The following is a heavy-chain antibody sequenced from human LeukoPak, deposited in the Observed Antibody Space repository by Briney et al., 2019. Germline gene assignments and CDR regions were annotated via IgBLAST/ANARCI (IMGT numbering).Heavy chain of an antibody. V-gene: IGHV3-21*01. CDR1: RFTFSSYS. J-gene: IGHJ6*02. D-gene: IGHD3-10*01. CDR2: ISSSSSYI. Sequence: GWSLRLSCPASRFTFSSYSMNWLRQAPGKGLEWVSSISSSSSYIYYADSVKGRFTISRDNSKNSLYLQMNSLRAEDTAVYYCARDATMVRGVIAYGMDVWGQGTTVTVSS. CDR3: ARDATMVRGVIAYGMDV.